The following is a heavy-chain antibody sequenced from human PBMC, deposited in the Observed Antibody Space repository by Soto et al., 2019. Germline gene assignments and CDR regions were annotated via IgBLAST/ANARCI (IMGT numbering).Heavy chain of an antibody. CDR1: GYSFTSYW. CDR3: ARDIPRDSFYYGMDV. CDR2: IDPSDSYT. J-gene: IGHJ6*02. V-gene: IGHV5-10-1*01. D-gene: IGHD3-9*01. Sequence: PGESLKISCKGSGYSFTSYWISWVRQMPGKGLEWMGRIDPSDSYTNYSPSFQGHATISADKSISTAYLQWSSLKASDTAMYYCARDIPRDSFYYGMDVWGQGTTVTVSS.